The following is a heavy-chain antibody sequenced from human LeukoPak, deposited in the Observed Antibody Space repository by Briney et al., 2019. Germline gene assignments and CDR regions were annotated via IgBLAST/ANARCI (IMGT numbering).Heavy chain of an antibody. D-gene: IGHD3-22*01. V-gene: IGHV1-24*01. Sequence: GASVKVSCKVSGYTLTELSMHWVRQAPGKGGEGMGVFDPEDGETIYAQKFQGRVTMTEDTSTDTAYMELSSLRSEDTAVYYCATAPRYYDSSGYSYYFDYWGQGTLVTVSS. J-gene: IGHJ4*02. CDR2: FDPEDGET. CDR3: ATAPRYYDSSGYSYYFDY. CDR1: GYTLTELS.